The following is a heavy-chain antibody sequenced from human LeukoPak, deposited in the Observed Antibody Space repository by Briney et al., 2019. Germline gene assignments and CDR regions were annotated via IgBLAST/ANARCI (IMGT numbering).Heavy chain of an antibody. CDR2: FSTSSDYI. J-gene: IGHJ4*02. CDR3: ARDLTELSSPPH. D-gene: IGHD1-26*01. CDR1: GFTFSTYS. Sequence: GGPLRLSCAASGFTFSTYSMNWVRQAPGKGLEWVSSFSTSSDYIFYADSVKGRFTISRDNSRDTLFLQMNSLRGEDTAVYYCARDLTELSSPPHWAQGTLVTVSS. V-gene: IGHV3-21*01.